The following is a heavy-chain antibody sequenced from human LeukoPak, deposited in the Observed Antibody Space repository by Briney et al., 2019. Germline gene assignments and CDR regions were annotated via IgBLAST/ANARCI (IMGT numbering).Heavy chain of an antibody. CDR2: IKQDGSDK. D-gene: IGHD6-13*01. CDR3: ARDPGIASAGTVGYFDY. CDR1: GFIFSSYW. J-gene: IGHJ4*02. Sequence: QSGGSLRFSCAASGFIFSSYWMSWVRQTPGKGLEWVANIKQDGSDKYYEDSVKGRFSISRDNAKNSLFLQMNSLRAEDTAVYYCARDPGIASAGTVGYFDYWGQGILVTVSS. V-gene: IGHV3-7*01.